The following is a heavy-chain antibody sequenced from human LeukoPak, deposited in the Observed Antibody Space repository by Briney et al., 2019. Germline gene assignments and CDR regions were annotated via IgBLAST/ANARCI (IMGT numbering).Heavy chain of an antibody. V-gene: IGHV3-11*01. CDR1: GFTFSDYY. CDR3: ARGEYYYDSSGYSTDY. D-gene: IGHD3-22*01. Sequence: PGGSLRLSCAASGFTFSDYYMSWIRQAPGKGLEWVSYISSSGNTINYADSVKGRFTISRDNAKNSLYLQMNSLRAEDTAVYYCARGEYYYDSSGYSTDYWGQGTLVTVSS. J-gene: IGHJ4*02. CDR2: ISSSGNTI.